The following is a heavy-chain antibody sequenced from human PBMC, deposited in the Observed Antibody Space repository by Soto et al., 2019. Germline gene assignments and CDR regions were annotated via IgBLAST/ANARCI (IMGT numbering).Heavy chain of an antibody. J-gene: IGHJ5*02. D-gene: IGHD3-3*01. Sequence: PGGSLRLSCAASGFTFSSYGMHWVRQAPGKGLEWVAVISYDGSNKYYADSVKGRFTISRDNSKNTLYLQMNSLRAEDTAVYYCAKDPHYDFWSGYSDYNWFDPWGQGTLVTVSS. CDR3: AKDPHYDFWSGYSDYNWFDP. CDR1: GFTFSSYG. CDR2: ISYDGSNK. V-gene: IGHV3-30*18.